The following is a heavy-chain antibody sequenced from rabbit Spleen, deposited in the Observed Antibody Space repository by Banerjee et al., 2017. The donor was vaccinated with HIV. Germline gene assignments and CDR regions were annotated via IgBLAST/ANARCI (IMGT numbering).Heavy chain of an antibody. CDR2: IYAGSTGTT. CDR1: GFSFSPVNW. CDR3: ARNYVNAFNP. D-gene: IGHD1-1*01. J-gene: IGHJ2*01. V-gene: IGHV1S45*01. Sequence: QEQLVESGGGLVQPEGSLTLTCTASGFSFSPVNWIYWVRQAPGKGLEWIGTIYAGSTGTTDYARWAKGRFTISKTSSTTVTLQMTSLTVADTATYFCARNYVNAFNPWGQGTLVTVS.